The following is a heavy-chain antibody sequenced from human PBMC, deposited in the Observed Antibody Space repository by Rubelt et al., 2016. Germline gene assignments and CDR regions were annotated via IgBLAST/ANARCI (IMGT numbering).Heavy chain of an antibody. J-gene: IGHJ4*02. V-gene: IGHV1-69*04. Sequence: QVQLVQSGAEVKKPGSSVKVSCKASGGTFSSYAISWVRQAPGQGLEWMGRIIPILGIANYAQKFQGRITMTADESTSTAYMELSSLRSEDTAVYYCATTIAIRPYYFDYWGQGTLVTVSS. CDR2: IIPILGIA. CDR3: ATTIAIRPYYFDY. D-gene: IGHD6-6*01. CDR1: GGTFSSYA.